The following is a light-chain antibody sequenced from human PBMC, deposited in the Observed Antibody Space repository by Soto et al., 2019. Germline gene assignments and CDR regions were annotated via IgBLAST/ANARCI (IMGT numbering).Light chain of an antibody. V-gene: IGKV3-11*01. J-gene: IGKJ4*01. CDR1: QSLSSY. CDR2: DAS. Sequence: EIVLTQSPATLSLSPGERATLSCRASQSLSSYLAWYHQKRGQAPRLLIYDASKRATCIPARFSGSGTGTDFTLSISSLEPEYFAVYYCQQRSDWPLTFGGGTKVEIK. CDR3: QQRSDWPLT.